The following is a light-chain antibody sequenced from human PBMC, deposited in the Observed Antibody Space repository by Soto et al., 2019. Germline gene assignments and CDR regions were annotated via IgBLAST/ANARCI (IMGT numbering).Light chain of an antibody. CDR3: KSYAGSNNYV. V-gene: IGLV2-8*01. Sequence: QSVLTQPPSASGSPGQSVTISCTGTKNDVGFYDFVSWYQHHPGKAPRLIIYEVVQRPSGVPDRFSGSKSGNTASLTVSGLQAADEADYFCKSYAGSNNYVFGSGKKVTV. CDR2: EVV. CDR1: KNDVGFYDF. J-gene: IGLJ1*01.